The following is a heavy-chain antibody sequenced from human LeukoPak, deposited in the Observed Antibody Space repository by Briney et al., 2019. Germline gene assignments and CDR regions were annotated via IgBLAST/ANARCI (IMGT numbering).Heavy chain of an antibody. J-gene: IGHJ5*02. V-gene: IGHV1-69*05. CDR2: IIPIFGTA. D-gene: IGHD3-3*01. CDR1: GGTFSSYA. Sequence: ASVKVSCKASGGTFSSYAISWVRQAPGQGLEWMGGIIPIFGTANYAQKLQGRVTMTTDTSTSTAYMELRSLRSDDTAVYYCARTITIFGVVIPNWFDPWGQGTLVTVSS. CDR3: ARTITIFGVVIPNWFDP.